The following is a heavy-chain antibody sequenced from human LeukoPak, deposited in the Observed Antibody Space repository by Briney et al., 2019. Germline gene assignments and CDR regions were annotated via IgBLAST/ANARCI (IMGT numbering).Heavy chain of an antibody. CDR3: ARGLMYYYDSSGYSDY. J-gene: IGHJ4*02. CDR2: INPSGGST. Sequence: ASVKVSCKASGYTFTSYYMHWVRQAPGQGLEWMGIINPSGGSTSYAQKFQGRVTMTRDTSTSTVYMELSSLRSEDTAVYYCARGLMYYYDSSGYSDYWGQGTLVTVSS. CDR1: GYTFTSYY. D-gene: IGHD3-22*01. V-gene: IGHV1-46*01.